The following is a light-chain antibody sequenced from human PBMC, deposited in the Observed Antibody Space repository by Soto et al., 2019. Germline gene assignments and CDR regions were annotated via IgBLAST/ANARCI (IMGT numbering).Light chain of an antibody. J-gene: IGLJ3*02. CDR3: CAHTGGYSWV. Sequence: QSALTQPRSVSGSPGQSVTISCTGTNSDVGGYNHVSWYQQHPGKAPKVMIYDVNKRPSGVPDRFSGSKSGNTASLTISGLQAADEADYHCCAHTGGYSWVFGGGTQLTVL. CDR1: NSDVGGYNH. V-gene: IGLV2-11*01. CDR2: DVN.